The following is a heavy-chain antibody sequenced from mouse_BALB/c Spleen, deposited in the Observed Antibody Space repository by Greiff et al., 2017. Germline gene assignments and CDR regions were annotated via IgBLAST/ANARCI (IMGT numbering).Heavy chain of an antibody. Sequence: EVQVVESGGGLVKPGGSLKLSCAASGFTFSSYTMSWVRQTPEKRLEWVATISSGGSYTYYPDSVKGRFTISRDNAKNTLYLQMSSLKSEDTAMYYCTRDDYGGDAAMDYWGQGTSVTVSS. CDR2: ISSGGSYT. CDR1: GFTFSSYT. D-gene: IGHD2-4*01. CDR3: TRDDYGGDAAMDY. V-gene: IGHV5-6-4*01. J-gene: IGHJ4*01.